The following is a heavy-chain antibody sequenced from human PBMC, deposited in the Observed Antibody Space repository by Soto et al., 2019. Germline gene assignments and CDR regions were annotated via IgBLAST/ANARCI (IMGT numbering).Heavy chain of an antibody. D-gene: IGHD2-2*01. CDR2: IIPMFGIA. Sequence: SVKVSCKGSGGNRYTITWVRQAPGQGPEWMGRIIPMFGIATYAQNFQGRVTISADKSTSTAYMELSSLRSEDTAVYYCARDSGRSDVVPAAISAMDVWGQGTTVTVSS. CDR3: ARDSGRSDVVPAAISAMDV. V-gene: IGHV1-69*04. CDR1: GGNRYT. J-gene: IGHJ6*02.